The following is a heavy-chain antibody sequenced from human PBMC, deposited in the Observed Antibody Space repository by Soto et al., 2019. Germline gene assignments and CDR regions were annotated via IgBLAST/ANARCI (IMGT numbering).Heavy chain of an antibody. J-gene: IGHJ4*02. CDR2: LTYDGRNA. D-gene: IGHD3-3*01. CDR1: GFMFSSYG. CDR3: GKGKGVTRSGVVYFDY. V-gene: IGHV3-30*18. Sequence: QVQLVESGGGVVQPGTSLRLSCAASGFMFSSYGMFWVRQAPGKGLEWVADLTYDGRNAYYGESVKGRFTISRENSNNSLYLQMNNLRIDDTAVYYCGKGKGVTRSGVVYFDYWGLGTALTVSS.